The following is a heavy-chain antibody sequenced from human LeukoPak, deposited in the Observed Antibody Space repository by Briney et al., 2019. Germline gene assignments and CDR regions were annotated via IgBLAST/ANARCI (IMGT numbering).Heavy chain of an antibody. Sequence: PSETLSLTCAVYGGSFSGYYWSWIRQPPGKGLEWIGEINHSGSTNYNPSLKSRVTISVDTSKNQFSLKLSSVTAADTAVYYCARDPRYSYGSGSPHWGQGTLVTVSS. V-gene: IGHV4-34*01. CDR2: INHSGST. CDR1: GGSFSGYY. J-gene: IGHJ4*02. CDR3: ARDPRYSYGSGSPH. D-gene: IGHD3-10*01.